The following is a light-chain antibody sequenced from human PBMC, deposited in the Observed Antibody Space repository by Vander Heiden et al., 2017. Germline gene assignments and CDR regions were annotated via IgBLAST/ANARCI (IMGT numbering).Light chain of an antibody. CDR3: QQDYSTPYT. Sequence: IAMTPSPDSLAVSMGVRDTITCKSSQFAIYSSNDKNYLAWYQQKAGQPHNQLMYCAATRESGVPDRVSGSGSGTDCTLTIGSRQAEDVAVYYCQQDYSTPYTFGQGTKV. V-gene: IGKV4-1*01. CDR1: QFAIYSSNDKNY. J-gene: IGKJ2*01. CDR2: CAA.